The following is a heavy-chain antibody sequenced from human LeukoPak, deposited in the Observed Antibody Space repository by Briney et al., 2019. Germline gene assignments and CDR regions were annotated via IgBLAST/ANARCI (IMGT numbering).Heavy chain of an antibody. V-gene: IGHV3-21*01. CDR3: ARVAGAAADVSYDY. Sequence: GGSLRLSCAASGFTFSSYSMNWVRQAPGKGLEWVSSISSSSSYIYYADSVKGRFTISRDNAKNPLYLQMNSMRAEDTAVYYCARVAGAAADVSYDYWGQGTLVTVSS. J-gene: IGHJ4*02. CDR2: ISSSSSYI. D-gene: IGHD6-13*01. CDR1: GFTFSSYS.